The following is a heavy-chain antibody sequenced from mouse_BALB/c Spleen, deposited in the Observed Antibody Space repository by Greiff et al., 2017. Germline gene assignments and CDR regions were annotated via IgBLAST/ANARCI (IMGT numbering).Heavy chain of an antibody. CDR1: GFTFSSYG. CDR3: ERWVTEYDYAMDY. D-gene: IGHD2-1*01. J-gene: IGHJ4*01. V-gene: IGHV5-6*01. Sequence: EVQVVESGGDLVKPGGSLKLSCAASGFTFSSYGMSWVRQTPDKRLEWVATISSGGSYTYYPDSVTGRFTISRDNTKNTQYLQMSMLKSEDTAMYYCERWVTEYDYAMDYWGQGTSVTVSS. CDR2: ISSGGSYT.